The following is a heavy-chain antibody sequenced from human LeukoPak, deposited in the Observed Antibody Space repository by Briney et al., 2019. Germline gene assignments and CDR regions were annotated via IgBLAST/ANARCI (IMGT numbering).Heavy chain of an antibody. D-gene: IGHD6-19*01. Sequence: SETLSLTCTVSGGSLSSSSYYWGWIRQPPGKGLEWIGSIYYSGSTYYNPSLKSRVTISVDTSKNQFSLKLSSVTAADTAVYYCARHGGYSSGWYGDYWGQGTLVTVSS. J-gene: IGHJ4*02. CDR2: IYYSGST. CDR1: GGSLSSSSYY. V-gene: IGHV4-39*01. CDR3: ARHGGYSSGWYGDY.